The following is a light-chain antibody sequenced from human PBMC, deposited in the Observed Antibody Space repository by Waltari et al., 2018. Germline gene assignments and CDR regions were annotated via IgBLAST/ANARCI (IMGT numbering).Light chain of an antibody. V-gene: IGLV2-14*03. CDR2: DLS. Sequence: QSALTQPASVSGSPGQSITISCTGTSSDVGAYNYVSWYHQHPGKAPKLIIFDLSNRPSGVSNRFSGSKSGNTASLTISGLQAEYEADYYCSSYISSSTLELFGGGTSLTVL. CDR1: SSDVGAYNY. J-gene: IGLJ2*01. CDR3: SSYISSSTLEL.